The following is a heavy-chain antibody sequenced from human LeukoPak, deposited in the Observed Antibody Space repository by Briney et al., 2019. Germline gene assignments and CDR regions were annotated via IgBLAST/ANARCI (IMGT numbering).Heavy chain of an antibody. J-gene: IGHJ5*02. Sequence: GGSLRLSCSASGFIFSNFAMHWVRQAPGKGLQYVSAISSNGGSTYYADSVKGRFTISRDNSKNTLYLQVSSLRAEDTAVYYCVKGMISVPGYNWLDPWGRGTLVTVSS. D-gene: IGHD6-19*01. CDR2: ISSNGGST. CDR1: GFIFSNFA. CDR3: VKGMISVPGYNWLDP. V-gene: IGHV3-64D*06.